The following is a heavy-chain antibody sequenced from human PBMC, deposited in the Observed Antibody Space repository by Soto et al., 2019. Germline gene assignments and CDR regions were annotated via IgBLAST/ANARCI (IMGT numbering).Heavy chain of an antibody. Sequence: GASVKVSCKASGFTFTSSAVQWVRQARGQRLEWIGWTVVGSGNTNYAQKFQERVTITRDMSTTTAYMELSSLRSEDTAVYYCAATLIAAAGTGHYYGMDVWGQGTTVTVSS. J-gene: IGHJ6*02. D-gene: IGHD6-13*01. CDR2: TVVGSGNT. CDR1: GFTFTSSA. CDR3: AATLIAAAGTGHYYGMDV. V-gene: IGHV1-58*01.